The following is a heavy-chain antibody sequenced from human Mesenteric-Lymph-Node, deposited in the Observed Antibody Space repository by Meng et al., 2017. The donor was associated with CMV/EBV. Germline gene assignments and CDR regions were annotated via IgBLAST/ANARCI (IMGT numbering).Heavy chain of an antibody. Sequence: GGSLRLSCVASEFSVSSNYMSWVRQAPGKGLKWVSVIYRGGDTYYADSVKGRFTISRDNAKNSLYLQMNSLRAEDTAVYYCARDSSSAYWGQGTLVTVSS. V-gene: IGHV3-66*01. CDR2: IYRGGDT. D-gene: IGHD6-6*01. CDR3: ARDSSSAY. CDR1: EFSVSSNY. J-gene: IGHJ4*02.